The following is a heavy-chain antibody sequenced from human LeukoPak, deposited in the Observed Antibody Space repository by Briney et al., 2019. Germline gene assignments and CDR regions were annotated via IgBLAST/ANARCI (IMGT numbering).Heavy chain of an antibody. D-gene: IGHD1-1*01. CDR3: ARARGTTGTTRIAFDI. CDR2: ISYDGGTK. CDR1: GFTFNTYA. V-gene: IGHV3-30-3*01. Sequence: GRSLRLSCAASGFTFNTYAMHWVRQAPGKGLEWVAVISYDGGTKYYADSVKGRFTISRDNSKNTVYLQMDSLRPEDTAVCYCARARGTTGTTRIAFDIWGKGTMVTVSS. J-gene: IGHJ3*02.